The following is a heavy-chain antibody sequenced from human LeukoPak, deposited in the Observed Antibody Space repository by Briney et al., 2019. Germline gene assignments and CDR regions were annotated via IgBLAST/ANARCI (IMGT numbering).Heavy chain of an antibody. Sequence: GESLKISCKGSGYSFINYWIGWVRQMPGKGLEWMGNIYPGDSDTRYSPSFQGQVTISADKSISTAYLQWSSLKASDTAMYYCASHGTSRYSGVGYWGQGTLVTVSS. D-gene: IGHD2-2*02. CDR1: GYSFINYW. CDR3: ASHGTSRYSGVGY. J-gene: IGHJ4*02. V-gene: IGHV5-51*01. CDR2: IYPGDSDT.